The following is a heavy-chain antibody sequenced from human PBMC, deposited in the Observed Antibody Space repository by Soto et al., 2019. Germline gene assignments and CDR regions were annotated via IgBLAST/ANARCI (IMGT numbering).Heavy chain of an antibody. Sequence: LRLSCAASGFTFSDYYVTWIRQAPGKGLEWLSYISSTSRHTDYADSVKGRFTISRDNANNSLYLQMNSLRVDDTAVYFCARAASAAGSRYFDYWGQGALVTVSS. CDR2: ISSTSRHT. V-gene: IGHV3-11*06. J-gene: IGHJ4*02. D-gene: IGHD6-13*01. CDR3: ARAASAAGSRYFDY. CDR1: GFTFSDYY.